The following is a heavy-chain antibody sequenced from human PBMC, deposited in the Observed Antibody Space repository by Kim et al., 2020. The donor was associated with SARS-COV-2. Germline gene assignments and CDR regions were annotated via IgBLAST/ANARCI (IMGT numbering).Heavy chain of an antibody. J-gene: IGHJ6*02. CDR1: GYTFTNNG. CDR2: ISTATGIT. D-gene: IGHD2-15*01. Sequence: ASVKVSCKASGYTFTNNGLQWVRQAPGQRLEWMGWISTATGITTHPQHFQGRIIITRDTSASTGYMELTSLTSEDTAVYYCARHGNGMDVWGQGTTVTVSS. V-gene: IGHV1-3*04. CDR3: ARHGNGMDV.